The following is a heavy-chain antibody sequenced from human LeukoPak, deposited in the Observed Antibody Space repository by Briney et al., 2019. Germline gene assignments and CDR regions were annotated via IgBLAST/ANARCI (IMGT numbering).Heavy chain of an antibody. V-gene: IGHV3-21*01. CDR1: GFTFSSYS. D-gene: IGHD5-18*01. J-gene: IGHJ4*02. CDR2: ISSSSSYM. Sequence: GGSLRLSCAAPGFTFSSYSMNWVRQAPGKGLEWVSSISSSSSYMYYADSVKGRFTISRDNAKNSLHPQMNSLRAEDTAVYFCTRGRTAMITAGVDYWGQGTLVTVSS. CDR3: TRGRTAMITAGVDY.